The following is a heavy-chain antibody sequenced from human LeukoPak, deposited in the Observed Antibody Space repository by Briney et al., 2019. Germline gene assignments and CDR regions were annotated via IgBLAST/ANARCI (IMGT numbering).Heavy chain of an antibody. V-gene: IGHV3-13*01. J-gene: IGHJ3*02. CDR2: IRSIGDR. CDR3: ARLYSSGRYANAFDT. D-gene: IGHD6-19*01. Sequence: GGSLRLSCEASGFTFGDYDMHWVRQATGKGLEWVSAIRSIGDRFYSGSVKGRFTISRENAKNTFYLEVNSLRVGDTAVYYCARLYSSGRYANAFDTWGQGTVVTVSS. CDR1: GFTFGDYD.